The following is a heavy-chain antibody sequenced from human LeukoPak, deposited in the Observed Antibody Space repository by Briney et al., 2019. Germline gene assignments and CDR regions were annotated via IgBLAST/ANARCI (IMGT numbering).Heavy chain of an antibody. D-gene: IGHD1-20*01. J-gene: IGHJ4*02. V-gene: IGHV1-2*02. CDR2: INPNSGGT. CDR1: GYTFTGYY. Sequence: ASVKVSCKASGYTFTGYYMHWVRQAPGQGLEWMGWINPNSGGTNYAQKFQGRVTMTRDTSISTAYMELSRLRSDDTAVYYCARVSDRHNWNDFKRYFDYWGQGTLVTVSS. CDR3: ARVSDRHNWNDFKRYFDY.